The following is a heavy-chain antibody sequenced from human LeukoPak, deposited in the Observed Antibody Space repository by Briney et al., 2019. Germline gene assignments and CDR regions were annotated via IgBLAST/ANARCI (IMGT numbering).Heavy chain of an antibody. CDR2: IYHSGST. CDR3: ARVGGTSSFDP. CDR1: GYSISSGYY. V-gene: IGHV4-38-2*01. Sequence: SETLSLTCAVSGYSISSGYYWGWIRQPPGKGLEWIGSIYHSGSTYYNPSLKSRVTISVDTSKNQFSLKLSSVTAADTAVYYCARVGGTSSFDPWGQGTLVTVSS. D-gene: IGHD1-1*01. J-gene: IGHJ5*02.